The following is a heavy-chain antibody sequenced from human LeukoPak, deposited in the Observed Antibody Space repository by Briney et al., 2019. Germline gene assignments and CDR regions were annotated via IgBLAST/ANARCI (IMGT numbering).Heavy chain of an antibody. V-gene: IGHV4-34*01. CDR1: GGSFSGYY. CDR2: INHSGST. Sequence: SETLSLTCAVYGGSFSGYYWSWIRQPPGKGLEWIGEINHSGSTNYNPSLKSRVTISVDTSKNQLSLKLSSVTAADTAVYYCARGSPTVYYYYYYGMDVWGQGTTVTVSS. D-gene: IGHD4-17*01. CDR3: ARGSPTVYYYYYYGMDV. J-gene: IGHJ6*02.